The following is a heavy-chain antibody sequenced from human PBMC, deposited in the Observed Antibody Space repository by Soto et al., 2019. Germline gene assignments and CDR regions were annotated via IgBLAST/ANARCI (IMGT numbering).Heavy chain of an antibody. V-gene: IGHV1-46*03. CDR2: ISPRGGGT. CDR1: GYMFTDYY. D-gene: IGHD3-22*01. CDR3: GRDSGDYYDDSNRPYNAFEK. J-gene: IGHJ3*02. Sequence: QVQLVQSGAEVRKPGASVKVSCKASGYMFTDYYIHWVRQAPGQGLEWMGMISPRGGGTTYTQRFQGRVAMTRDTSTSTVYMELSSLRPEDTAVYFCGRDSGDYYDDSNRPYNAFEKLGQGTLVTVSS.